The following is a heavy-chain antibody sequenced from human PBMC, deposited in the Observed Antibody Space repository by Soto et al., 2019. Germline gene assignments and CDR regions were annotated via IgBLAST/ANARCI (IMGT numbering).Heavy chain of an antibody. J-gene: IGHJ6*02. CDR1: GYTLTELS. V-gene: IGHV1-24*01. Sequence: ASVKVSCKVSGYTLTELSMHWVRQAPGKGLEWMGGFDPEDAEIIYAQKFQGRVTMTEDTSTDTAYMELSSLRSEDTAVYYCAGITMIVVGAYGMDVWGQGTTVTVSS. D-gene: IGHD3-22*01. CDR3: AGITMIVVGAYGMDV. CDR2: FDPEDAEI.